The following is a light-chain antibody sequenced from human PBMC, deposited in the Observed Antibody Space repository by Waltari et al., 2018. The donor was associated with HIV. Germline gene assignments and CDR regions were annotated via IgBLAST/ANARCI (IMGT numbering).Light chain of an antibody. CDR3: AAWDGSLRGGV. CDR2: TNN. J-gene: IGLJ3*02. Sequence: QSVLTQPPSASGTPGQRGTISCSGSGSNIGLNYVSWYQHRPRTAPKPLIFTNNQRPSWVPDRFSASKSGTSASLAISALQSDDEADYYCAAWDGSLRGGVFGGGTKLTV. CDR1: GSNIGLNY. V-gene: IGLV1-47*02.